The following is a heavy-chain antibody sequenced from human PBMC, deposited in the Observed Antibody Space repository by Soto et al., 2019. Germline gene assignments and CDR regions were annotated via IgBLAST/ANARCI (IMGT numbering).Heavy chain of an antibody. D-gene: IGHD3-22*01. CDR2: INSSDGNR. CDR3: ARDGLRGDDGSGFDS. J-gene: IGHJ4*02. CDR1: GYSFSFYG. Sequence: ASVKVSCKASGYSFSFYGINWVRQAPGQGLEWMGWINSSDGNRNFAQTVEDRVTMTTATSNNTVYLELRSLKADDTAIYYCARDGLRGDDGSGFDSWGQGTMVTVSS. V-gene: IGHV1-18*01.